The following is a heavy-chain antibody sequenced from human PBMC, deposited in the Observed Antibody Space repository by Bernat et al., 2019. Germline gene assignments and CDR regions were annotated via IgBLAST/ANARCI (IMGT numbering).Heavy chain of an antibody. CDR2: ISYDGSNK. CDR3: AKAYDFWSGYYTFYYYYGMDV. CDR1: GGSISSSN. Sequence: QVQLQESGPGLVKPSGTLSLTCAVSGGSISSSNWWSWVRQPPGKGLEWVAVISYDGSNKYYADSVKGRFTISRDNSKNMLYLQMNSLRAEDTAVYYCAKAYDFWSGYYTFYYYYGMDVWGQGTTVTVSS. J-gene: IGHJ6*02. D-gene: IGHD3-3*01. V-gene: IGHV3-30*18.